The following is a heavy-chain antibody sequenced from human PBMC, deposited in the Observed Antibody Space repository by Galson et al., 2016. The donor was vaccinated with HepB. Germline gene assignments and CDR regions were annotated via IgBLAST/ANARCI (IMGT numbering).Heavy chain of an antibody. CDR2: MGPAGDK. J-gene: IGHJ4*02. CDR1: GFTFNDYD. D-gene: IGHD2-2*01. V-gene: IGHV3-13*01. Sequence: SLRLSCALSGFTFNDYDMHWVRQGTGESLEWVATMGPAGDKYYADSVKGRFTISRDNTNNLLYLQMNSLRAEDTAVYYCARDWVGDCRTTGLYADYWGQGTLVSVSS. CDR3: ARDWVGDCRTTGLYADY.